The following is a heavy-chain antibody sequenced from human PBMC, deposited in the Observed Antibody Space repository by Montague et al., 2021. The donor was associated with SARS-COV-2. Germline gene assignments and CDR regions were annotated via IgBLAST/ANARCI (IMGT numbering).Heavy chain of an antibody. CDR1: GGSFSGYY. CDR3: AREVRRRLVAVIVIHYYYFDY. D-gene: IGHD2-21*01. Sequence: SETLSLTCAVYGGSFSGYYWTWIRQPPGKGLEWIGEINHSGSTNYNPSLKSRVTISVDTSKNQFSLKLSSVTAADTAVYYCAREVRRRLVAVIVIHYYYFDYWGQGTLVTVSS. CDR2: INHSGST. J-gene: IGHJ4*02. V-gene: IGHV4-34*01.